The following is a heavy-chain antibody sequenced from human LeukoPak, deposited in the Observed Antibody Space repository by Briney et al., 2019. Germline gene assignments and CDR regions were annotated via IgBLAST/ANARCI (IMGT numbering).Heavy chain of an antibody. CDR1: GYTFTGYY. Sequence: GASVKVSCKASGYTFTGYYMHWVRQAPGQGLEWMGWINPNSGGTNYAQKFQGRVTMTRDTSISTAYMELSRLRSDDTAVYYCARGTTMVRGPYMDVWGKGTTVTVSS. V-gene: IGHV1-2*02. D-gene: IGHD3-10*01. J-gene: IGHJ6*03. CDR2: INPNSGGT. CDR3: ARGTTMVRGPYMDV.